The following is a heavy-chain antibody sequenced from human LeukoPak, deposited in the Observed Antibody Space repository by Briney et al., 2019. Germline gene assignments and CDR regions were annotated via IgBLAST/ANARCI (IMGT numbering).Heavy chain of an antibody. J-gene: IGHJ4*02. CDR2: INTNTGNP. D-gene: IGHD6-13*01. Sequence: ASVKVSCKASGYTFTSYAMNWVRQAPGQGLEWMGWINTNTGNPTYAQGFTGRFVFSLDTSVSTAYLQISSLKAEDTAVYYCARAYGFSAAAGDPDLDYWGQGTLVTVSS. CDR1: GYTFTSYA. CDR3: ARAYGFSAAAGDPDLDY. V-gene: IGHV7-4-1*02.